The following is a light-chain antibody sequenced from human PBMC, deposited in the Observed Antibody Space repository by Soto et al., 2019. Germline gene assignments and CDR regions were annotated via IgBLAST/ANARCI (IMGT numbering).Light chain of an antibody. J-gene: IGKJ1*01. CDR1: QSISKW. CDR3: QQYNSYSPWT. Sequence: DIQMTQSPSTLSASVGDRVTITCRASQSISKWLAWYQQKAGKAPKVLIYDASSLGSGVPSRFSGSGSGTEVTLTISILQPGDFATYYCQQYNSYSPWTFGRGTKVEIK. CDR2: DAS. V-gene: IGKV1-5*01.